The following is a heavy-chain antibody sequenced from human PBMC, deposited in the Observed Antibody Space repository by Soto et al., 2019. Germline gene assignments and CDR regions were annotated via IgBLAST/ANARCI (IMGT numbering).Heavy chain of an antibody. CDR3: TRGGSYYGRAYYFDY. CDR2: IKSKADGGTT. CDR1: GFIFSNVW. V-gene: IGHV3-15*07. Sequence: GGSLRLSCAASGFIFSNVWMNWVRQAPGKGLEWVGRIKSKADGGTTDYAAPVQGRFTISRDDSKNTLYLQMNSLKSEDTAMYYCTRGGSYYGRAYYFDYWGQGT. J-gene: IGHJ4*02. D-gene: IGHD1-26*01.